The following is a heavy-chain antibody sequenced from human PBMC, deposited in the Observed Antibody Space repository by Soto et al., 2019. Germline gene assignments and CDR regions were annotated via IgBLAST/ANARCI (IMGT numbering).Heavy chain of an antibody. CDR3: AKDHGRTSCPY. Sequence: GVSLRLSCAASGFTFSSYAMSWVRQAPGKGLEWVSAISGSGGSTYYADSVKGRFTISRDNSKNTLYLQMNSLRAEDTAVYYCAKDHGRTSCPYWGQGTLVTVSS. CDR2: ISGSGGST. D-gene: IGHD2-2*01. J-gene: IGHJ4*02. CDR1: GFTFSSYA. V-gene: IGHV3-23*01.